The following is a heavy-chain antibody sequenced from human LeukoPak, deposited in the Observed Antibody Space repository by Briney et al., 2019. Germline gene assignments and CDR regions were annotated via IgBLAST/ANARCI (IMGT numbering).Heavy chain of an antibody. CDR1: GGSISSYY. D-gene: IGHD6-19*01. J-gene: IGHJ6*02. CDR2: IYYSGST. V-gene: IGHV4-59*12. CDR3: ASSSGWSYYYYGMDV. Sequence: SETLSLTCTVSGGSISSYYWSWIRQPPGKGLEWIGYIYYSGSTNYNPSLKSRVTILVDKSKNQFSLKLSSVTAADTAVYYCASSSGWSYYYYGMDVWGQGTTVIVSS.